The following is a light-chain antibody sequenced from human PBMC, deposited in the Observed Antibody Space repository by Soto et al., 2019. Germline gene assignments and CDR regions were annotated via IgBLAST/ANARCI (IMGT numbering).Light chain of an antibody. V-gene: IGKV1-5*01. Sequence: DIQLTQSPSFLSASVGDRVTITCRASQTISSWLAWYQQKPGQAPKVLIYDASTLERGVPSRFSGSGSGTEFILTTSSLQPYDSATYYCEQYNSYSLNFGRRPRLEIK. J-gene: IGKJ5*01. CDR1: QTISSW. CDR2: DAS. CDR3: EQYNSYSLN.